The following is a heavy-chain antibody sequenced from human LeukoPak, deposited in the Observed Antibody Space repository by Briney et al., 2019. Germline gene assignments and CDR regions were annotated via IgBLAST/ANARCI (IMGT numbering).Heavy chain of an antibody. D-gene: IGHD4-17*01. V-gene: IGHV5-51*01. CDR3: TRHGDHYGDFLAYGMDV. CDR1: GYSFTTYW. CDR2: IYPGDSDT. Sequence: RRGESLKISCKGSGYSFTTYWIGWVRQMPGKGLEWMGIIYPGDSDTRYSPSFQGQVTISADKSISTAYLQWSSLKASDTAMYYCTRHGDHYGDFLAYGMDVWGQGTTVTVSS. J-gene: IGHJ6*02.